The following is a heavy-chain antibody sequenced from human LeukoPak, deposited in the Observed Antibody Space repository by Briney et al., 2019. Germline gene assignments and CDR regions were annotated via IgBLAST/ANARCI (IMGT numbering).Heavy chain of an antibody. Sequence: SQTLSLICAISGDSVSSNSAAWNWIRQSPSRGLEWLGRTYYRSKWYNDYAVSVKSRITINPDASKNQFSLQLNSVTPEDTAVYYCAGAYSSSSHDAFDIWGQGTMVTVSS. V-gene: IGHV6-1*01. J-gene: IGHJ3*02. CDR2: TYYRSKWYN. D-gene: IGHD6-6*01. CDR3: AGAYSSSSHDAFDI. CDR1: GDSVSSNSAA.